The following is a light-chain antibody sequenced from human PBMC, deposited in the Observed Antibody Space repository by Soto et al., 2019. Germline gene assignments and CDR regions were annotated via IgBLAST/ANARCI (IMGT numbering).Light chain of an antibody. Sequence: DLQLTPSPSFLSASVGDRVTITCRASQGISSYLAWYQQKPGKAPKLLIYAASTLQSGVPSRFSGSGSGTEFTLTISSLQPEDFATYYCQQLNSYPRTFGQGTKVEIK. V-gene: IGKV1-9*01. CDR1: QGISSY. CDR3: QQLNSYPRT. CDR2: AAS. J-gene: IGKJ1*01.